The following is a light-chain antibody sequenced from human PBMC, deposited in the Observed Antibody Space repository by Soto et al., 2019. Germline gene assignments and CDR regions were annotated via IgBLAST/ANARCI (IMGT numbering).Light chain of an antibody. CDR2: WAS. J-gene: IGKJ3*01. Sequence: DIVMTQSPDSLAVSLGERATINCKSSQSVLYSSNNKNCLAWYQQKPGQPPKLLIYWASTRESGVPDRFSGSGSGTDLTLTISSLQAEDVAVYYCQQYYSTLFTFGPGTKVDIK. V-gene: IGKV4-1*01. CDR3: QQYYSTLFT. CDR1: QSVLYSSNNKNC.